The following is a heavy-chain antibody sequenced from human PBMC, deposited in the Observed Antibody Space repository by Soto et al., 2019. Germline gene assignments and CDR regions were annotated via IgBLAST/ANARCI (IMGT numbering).Heavy chain of an antibody. V-gene: IGHV4-39*01. Sequence: SETLSLTCIVSGASFSDANYYWVWIRQPPGEGLEWIGSFYYDGRTYYNASLKSRVTISVDTSKNHFSLMLTSVTAADTAVYYCSRQLLIVVVPIWGQGTLVTVSS. CDR1: GASFSDANYY. J-gene: IGHJ4*01. CDR3: SRQLLIVVVPI. D-gene: IGHD3-22*01. CDR2: FYYDGRT.